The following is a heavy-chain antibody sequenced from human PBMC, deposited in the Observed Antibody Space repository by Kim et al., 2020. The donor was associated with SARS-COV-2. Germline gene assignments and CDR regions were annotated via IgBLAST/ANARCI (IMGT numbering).Heavy chain of an antibody. Sequence: GGSLRLSCAASGFTFSSYGMHWVRQAPGKGLEWVAVIWYDGSNKYYADSATGRFTITRDNSKNTLYLQMNSKRAENTAVCYCSRDILVGATSYGMDVWGQGTTVTVSS. CDR2: IWYDGSNK. CDR1: GFTFSSYG. J-gene: IGHJ6*02. D-gene: IGHD1-26*01. V-gene: IGHV3-33*01. CDR3: SRDILVGATSYGMDV.